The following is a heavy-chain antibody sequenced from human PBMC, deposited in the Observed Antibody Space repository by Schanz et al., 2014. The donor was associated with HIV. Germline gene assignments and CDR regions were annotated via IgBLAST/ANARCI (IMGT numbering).Heavy chain of an antibody. CDR1: GYTFTSSY. Sequence: QEQLVQSGAEVKKPGASVKVSCKAFGYTFTSSYMHWVRLAPGQGLEWMGIINPRDGSTLYAQKFQNRVSMTGDTSTSTVYMEVSSLRSADTAVYFCARAAFSSEYYYGMDVWGQGTTVTVSS. V-gene: IGHV1-46*01. CDR3: ARAAFSSEYYYGMDV. D-gene: IGHD3-3*02. CDR2: INPRDGST. J-gene: IGHJ6*02.